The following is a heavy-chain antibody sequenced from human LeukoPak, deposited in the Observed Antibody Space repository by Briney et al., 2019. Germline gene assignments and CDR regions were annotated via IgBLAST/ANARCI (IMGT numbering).Heavy chain of an antibody. V-gene: IGHV3-64D*06. CDR1: GFTFSSYA. CDR2: ISSSGGST. Sequence: GGSLRLSCSASGFTFSSYAMHWVRQAPGKGLEYVSAISSSGGSTYYADSVKGRFTISRDNSKNTLYLQMSSLRAEDTAVYYCVKDTGYSSGWYSDYFDYWGQGTLVTVSS. J-gene: IGHJ4*02. CDR3: VKDTGYSSGWYSDYFDY. D-gene: IGHD6-19*01.